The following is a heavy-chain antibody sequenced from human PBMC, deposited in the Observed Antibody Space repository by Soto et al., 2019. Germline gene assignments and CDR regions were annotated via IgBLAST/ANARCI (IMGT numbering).Heavy chain of an antibody. CDR2: IHHRDSS. V-gene: IGHV4-4*02. CDR1: GGSIRSNNW. J-gene: IGHJ3*02. Sequence: SETLSLTCAVSGGSIRSNNWWFWVRQAPGKGLEWIGEIHHRDSSNFNPSLKSRVTTSADRSKNEFSLNVKSVTVADTAVYYCASHTIVVMKDAFDIWGQGTMVTVSS. D-gene: IGHD3-22*01. CDR3: ASHTIVVMKDAFDI.